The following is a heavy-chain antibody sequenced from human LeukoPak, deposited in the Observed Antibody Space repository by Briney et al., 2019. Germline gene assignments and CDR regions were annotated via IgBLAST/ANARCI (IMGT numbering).Heavy chain of an antibody. CDR1: GFTFDDYA. J-gene: IGHJ4*02. Sequence: PGGSLRLSCAASGFTFDDYAMHWVRQAPGKGLEWVSGISWNSGSIGYADSVKGRFTISRDNAENSLYLQMSSLRAEDTAVYYCARDRRGSYSFDYWGQGTLVTVSS. V-gene: IGHV3-9*01. CDR3: ARDRRGSYSFDY. CDR2: ISWNSGSI. D-gene: IGHD1-26*01.